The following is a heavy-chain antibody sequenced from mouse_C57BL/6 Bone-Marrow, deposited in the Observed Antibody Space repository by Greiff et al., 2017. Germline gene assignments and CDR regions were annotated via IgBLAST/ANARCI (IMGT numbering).Heavy chain of an antibody. J-gene: IGHJ4*01. CDR3: ERLTGTWGVWMDY. CDR1: GYAFTNYL. CDR2: INPGSGGT. V-gene: IGHV1-54*01. Sequence: QVPLQQSGAELVRPGTSVKVSCKASGYAFTNYLIEWVKQRPGQGLEWIGAINPGSGGTNYNEKFKGKATLTADKSSSTAYMQLSSLTSEGSAVYFCERLTGTWGVWMDYWGQGTSVTVSS. D-gene: IGHD4-1*01.